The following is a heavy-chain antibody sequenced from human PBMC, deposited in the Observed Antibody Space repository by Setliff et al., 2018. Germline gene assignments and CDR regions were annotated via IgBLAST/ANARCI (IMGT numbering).Heavy chain of an antibody. V-gene: IGHV7-4-1*02. CDR3: ARDNRGYAWDYYYYMDV. CDR1: GYTFTSYA. D-gene: IGHD2-15*01. J-gene: IGHJ6*03. CDR2: INTNTGNP. Sequence: ASVKVSCKASGYTFTSYAMNWVRQAPGQGLEWLGWINTNTGNPTYAQGFTGRFVFSLDTSVSTAYLQISSLKAEDTAVYYCARDNRGYAWDYYYYMDVWGKGTTVTVSS.